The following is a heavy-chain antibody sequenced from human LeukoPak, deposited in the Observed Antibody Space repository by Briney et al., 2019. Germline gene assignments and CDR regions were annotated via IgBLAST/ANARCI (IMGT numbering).Heavy chain of an antibody. CDR2: ISSSGSTI. Sequence: GGSLRLSCAASGFTFSDYYMSWIRQAPGKGLEWVSYISSSGSTIYYADSAKGRFTISRDNAKNSLYLQMNSLRAEDTAVYYCARTPYYYGSGSYFDYWGQGTLVTVSS. D-gene: IGHD3-10*01. V-gene: IGHV3-11*04. CDR1: GFTFSDYY. J-gene: IGHJ4*02. CDR3: ARTPYYYGSGSYFDY.